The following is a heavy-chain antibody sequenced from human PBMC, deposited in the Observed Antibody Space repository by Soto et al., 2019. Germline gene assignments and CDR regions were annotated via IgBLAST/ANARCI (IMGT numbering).Heavy chain of an antibody. CDR2: IYYSGST. Sequence: SETLSLTCTVSGGSISSSSYYWGWIRQPPGKGLEWIGSIYYSGSTYYNPSLKSRVTISVDTSKNQFSLKLSSVTAADTAVYYCARSRGAAAGTGAFDIWGQGTMVTVSS. J-gene: IGHJ3*02. CDR1: GGSISSSSYY. V-gene: IGHV4-39*01. D-gene: IGHD6-13*01. CDR3: ARSRGAAAGTGAFDI.